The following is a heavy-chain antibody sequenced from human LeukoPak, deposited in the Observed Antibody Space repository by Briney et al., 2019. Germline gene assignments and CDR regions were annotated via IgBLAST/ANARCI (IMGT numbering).Heavy chain of an antibody. CDR2: VHYSGST. CDR3: ARSLMYYDIWTGYSPQNFDY. CDR1: GGSFSSFY. Sequence: SETLSLTCAVYGGSFSSFYWSWIRQPPGKGLEWIGYVHYSGSTNYNPSLKSRVTISVDTSRNQFSLKLTSVTAADTAVYFCARSLMYYDIWTGYSPQNFDYWGQGTLVTVSS. V-gene: IGHV4-59*01. J-gene: IGHJ4*02. D-gene: IGHD3-9*01.